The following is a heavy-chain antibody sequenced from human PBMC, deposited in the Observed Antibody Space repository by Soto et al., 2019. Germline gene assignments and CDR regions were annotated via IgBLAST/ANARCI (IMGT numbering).Heavy chain of an antibody. CDR1: GASLKSGSVY. J-gene: IGHJ4*02. V-gene: IGHV4-31*11. CDR3: ARGTAGTQPTALDY. D-gene: IGHD1-1*01. Sequence: QVQLQESGPGLVKPSQTLSLTCAVSGASLKSGSVYWTWIRQRPGKGLEWIAYMFFTGNTYYNSSLKSRLSLSLDTSRNFFSLNLSSVTAADTAMYYCARGTAGTQPTALDYWGQGTPVTVSS. CDR2: MFFTGNT.